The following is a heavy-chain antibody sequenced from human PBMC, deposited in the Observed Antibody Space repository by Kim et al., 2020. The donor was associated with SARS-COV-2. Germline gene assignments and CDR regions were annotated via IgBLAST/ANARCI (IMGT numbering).Heavy chain of an antibody. V-gene: IGHV4-34*01. CDR3: ASNRYFDWLKSTFDY. CDR1: GGSFSGYY. CDR2: INHSGST. J-gene: IGHJ4*02. D-gene: IGHD3-9*01. Sequence: SETLSLTCAVYGGSFSGYYWSWIRQPPGKGLEWIGEINHSGSTNYNPSLKSRVTIAVDTSKNQFSLKLSSVTAADTAVYYCASNRYFDWLKSTFDYWGQGTLVTVSS.